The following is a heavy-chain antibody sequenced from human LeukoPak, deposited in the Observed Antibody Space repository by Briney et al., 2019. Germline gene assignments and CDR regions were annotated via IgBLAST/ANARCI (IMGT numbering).Heavy chain of an antibody. Sequence: SGTLSLTCAVSGGSISSINWWSWVRQPPGKGLEWIGEIYHSGSPNYNPSLKSRVTISVDKSKNQFSLKLTSVTAADTALYYCARSRDGYKIFDCWGQGTLVTVSS. V-gene: IGHV4-4*02. CDR2: IYHSGSP. J-gene: IGHJ4*02. CDR1: GGSISSINW. D-gene: IGHD5-24*01. CDR3: ARSRDGYKIFDC.